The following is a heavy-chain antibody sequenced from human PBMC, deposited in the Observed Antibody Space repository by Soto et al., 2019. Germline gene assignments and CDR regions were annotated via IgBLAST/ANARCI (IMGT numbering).Heavy chain of an antibody. CDR3: AREGLAAAGTYYYYGMDV. V-gene: IGHV1-69*12. CDR2: IIPIFGTA. J-gene: IGHJ6*02. D-gene: IGHD6-13*01. CDR1: GGTFSSYA. Sequence: QVQLVQSGAEVKKPGSSVKVSCKASGGTFSSYAISWVRQAPGQGLEWMGGIIPIFGTANYAQKFQGRVTITADXXTXTXXMELSSLRSEDTAVYYCAREGLAAAGTYYYYGMDVWGQGTTVTVSS.